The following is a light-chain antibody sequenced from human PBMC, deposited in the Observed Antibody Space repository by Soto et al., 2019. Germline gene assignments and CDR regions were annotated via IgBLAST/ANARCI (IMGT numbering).Light chain of an antibody. CDR2: DAS. CDR1: QSVSSW. Sequence: DVQMTPSPSTLSASVGARVTITCRASQSVSSWLAWYQQKPGKAPNLLIYDASSLEGVVPSRFGGRCASTLFLLTISGLHQDHSATDCYQQYKTYSTFGQGTKVDIK. J-gene: IGKJ1*01. CDR3: QQYKTYST. V-gene: IGKV1-5*01.